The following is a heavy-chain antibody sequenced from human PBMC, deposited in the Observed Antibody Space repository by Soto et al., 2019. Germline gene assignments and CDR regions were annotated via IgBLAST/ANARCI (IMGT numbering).Heavy chain of an antibody. V-gene: IGHV3-23*01. J-gene: IGHJ3*02. CDR1: GFIFSSLA. CDR3: AKKLPEAGAHFAFDI. D-gene: IGHD2-2*01. Sequence: PGGSLRLSCAASGFIFSSLAMSWVRQAPGKGLEWVSAIPGSADSTYYADSVKGRFTISRDNSKNTLYLQMNSLRAEDTAVYYCAKKLPEAGAHFAFDIWGHGTMVTVS. CDR2: IPGSADST.